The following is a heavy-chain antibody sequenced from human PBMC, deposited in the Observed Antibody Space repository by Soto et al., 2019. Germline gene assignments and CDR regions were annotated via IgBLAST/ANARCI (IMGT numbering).Heavy chain of an antibody. Sequence: ASETLSLTCSVVEGSIIDLGGRRILQQQVKGLEWIGYIYYSGSTNYNPSLKSRVTISVDTSKNQFSLKLSSVTAADTAVYYCARGINYYDSSGDSWFDPWGQGTLVTVSS. CDR2: IYYSGST. CDR3: ARGINYYDSSGDSWFDP. J-gene: IGHJ5*02. V-gene: IGHV4-59*08. D-gene: IGHD3-22*01. CDR1: EGSIIDLG.